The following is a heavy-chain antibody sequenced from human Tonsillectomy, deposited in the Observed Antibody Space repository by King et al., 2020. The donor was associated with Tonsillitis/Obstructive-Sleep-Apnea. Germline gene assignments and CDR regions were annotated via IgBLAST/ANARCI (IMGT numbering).Heavy chain of an antibody. Sequence: QLVQSGAEVKKPGASVKVSCKASGYTFTGYYIHWVRQAPGQGLEWMGWINPNSGDTNYAQKFQDWVTMTRDTSISTAYMELSRLRSDDTAVYYCAREPLGRHFDYWGQGTLVTVSS. J-gene: IGHJ4*02. CDR1: GYTFTGYY. CDR2: INPNSGDT. CDR3: AREPLGRHFDY. V-gene: IGHV1-2*04. D-gene: IGHD7-27*01.